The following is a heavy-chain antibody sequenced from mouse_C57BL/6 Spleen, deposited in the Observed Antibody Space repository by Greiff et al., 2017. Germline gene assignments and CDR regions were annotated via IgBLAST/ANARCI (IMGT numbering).Heavy chain of an antibody. D-gene: IGHD1-1*02. Sequence: QVQLQQSGAELVRPGTSVKVSCKASGYAFTNYLIERVKQRPGQGLEWIGVINPGSGGTNYNEKFKGKATLTADKSSSTAYMQLSSLTSEDSAVYFCARRDYVGAMDYWGQGTSVTVSS. CDR3: ARRDYVGAMDY. J-gene: IGHJ4*01. V-gene: IGHV1-54*01. CDR2: INPGSGGT. CDR1: GYAFTNYL.